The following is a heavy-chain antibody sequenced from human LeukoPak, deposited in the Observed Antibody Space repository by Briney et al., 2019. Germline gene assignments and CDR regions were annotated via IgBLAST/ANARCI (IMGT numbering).Heavy chain of an antibody. Sequence: PGGSLRLSCAASGFTFSNHWMTWVRQAPGKGLEWVSAISGSGGSTYYADSVKGRFTISRDNSKNTLYLQMNSLRAEDTAVYYCAKTARSIAVAGTVDYWGQGTLVAVSS. CDR1: GFTFSNHW. J-gene: IGHJ4*02. D-gene: IGHD6-19*01. CDR3: AKTARSIAVAGTVDY. V-gene: IGHV3-23*01. CDR2: ISGSGGST.